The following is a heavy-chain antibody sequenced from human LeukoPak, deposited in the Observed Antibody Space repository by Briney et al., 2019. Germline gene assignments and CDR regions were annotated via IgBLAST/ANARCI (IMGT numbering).Heavy chain of an antibody. CDR2: IYSGGIT. V-gene: IGHV3-53*04. CDR1: GFTVSTNY. D-gene: IGHD5-18*01. Sequence: GRSLRLSCAASGFTVSTNYMSWVRQAPGKGLERVSVIYSGGITYYADSVKGRFTISRHDSKNTVYLQMNSLRPEDTALYYCARVAPGYTYAYGAPYYFDNWGQGTLVTVSS. J-gene: IGHJ4*02. CDR3: ARVAPGYTYAYGAPYYFDN.